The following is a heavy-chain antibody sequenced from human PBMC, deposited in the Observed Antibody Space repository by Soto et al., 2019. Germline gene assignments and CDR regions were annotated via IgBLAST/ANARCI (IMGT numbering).Heavy chain of an antibody. D-gene: IGHD3-22*01. CDR1: GFIFSSYS. CDR3: ARGGDSSGSWPRY. Sequence: LRLSCAASGFIFSSYSMNWVRQAPGKGLEWVSSVSSSSSYIYYADSLKGRFTISRDNAKNSLYLQMNSLRVEDTAVYYCARGGDSSGSWPRYWGQGTLVTVSS. J-gene: IGHJ4*02. CDR2: VSSSSSYI. V-gene: IGHV3-21*01.